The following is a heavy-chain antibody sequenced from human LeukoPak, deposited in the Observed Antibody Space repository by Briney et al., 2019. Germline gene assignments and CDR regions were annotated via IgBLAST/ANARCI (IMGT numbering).Heavy chain of an antibody. CDR2: IGTAGDT. CDR3: ARGRGDYVWGSYRPPPLFDY. V-gene: IGHV3-13*01. Sequence: GGSLRLSCAASGFTFSSYVMHWVRQATGKGLEWVSAIGTAGDTYYPGSVKGRFTISRENAKNSLYLQMNSLRAGGTAVYYCARGRGDYVWGSYRPPPLFDYWGQGTLVTVSS. CDR1: GFTFSSYV. D-gene: IGHD3-16*02. J-gene: IGHJ4*02.